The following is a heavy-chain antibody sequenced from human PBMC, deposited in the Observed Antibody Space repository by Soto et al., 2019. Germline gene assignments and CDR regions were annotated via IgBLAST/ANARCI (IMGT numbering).Heavy chain of an antibody. Sequence: EVQLLESGGGLVQPGGSLRLSCAASGFTFSSYAMSWVRQAPGKGLEWVSAISGSGGSTYYADSVKGRFTISRDNSKNSLYLQMNSLRAEDTAVYYCARDRDYYDSSGYRQGGFDYWGQGTLVTVSS. CDR3: ARDRDYYDSSGYRQGGFDY. CDR2: ISGSGGST. J-gene: IGHJ4*02. V-gene: IGHV3-23*01. D-gene: IGHD3-22*01. CDR1: GFTFSSYA.